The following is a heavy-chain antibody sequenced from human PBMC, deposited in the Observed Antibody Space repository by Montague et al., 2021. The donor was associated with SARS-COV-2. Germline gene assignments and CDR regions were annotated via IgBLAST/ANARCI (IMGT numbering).Heavy chain of an antibody. CDR3: ARARITMIVVVNAFDI. D-gene: IGHD3-22*01. J-gene: IGHJ3*02. CDR1: GASISSGGYY. V-gene: IGHV4-31*03. CDR2: IYYSGST. Sequence: TLSLICTVSGASISSGGYYWSWIRQHPGKGLEWIGYIYYSGSTYYNPSLKSRVTISVDTSKNQFSLKLSSVTAADTAVYYCARARITMIVVVNAFDIWGQGTMVTVSS.